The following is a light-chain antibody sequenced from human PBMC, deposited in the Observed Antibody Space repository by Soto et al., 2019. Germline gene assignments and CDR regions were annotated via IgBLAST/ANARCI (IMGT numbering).Light chain of an antibody. CDR3: CSHAGSYTYV. Sequence: QSALTQPRSVSGSPGQSVTISCTGTSSDVGGYNYVSWYQQHPGKAPKVIIYDVTKRLLGVPDRFSASKSANTASLTISGLQAEDEADYYCCSHAGSYTYVFGTGTKLTVL. J-gene: IGLJ1*01. V-gene: IGLV2-11*01. CDR1: SSDVGGYNY. CDR2: DVT.